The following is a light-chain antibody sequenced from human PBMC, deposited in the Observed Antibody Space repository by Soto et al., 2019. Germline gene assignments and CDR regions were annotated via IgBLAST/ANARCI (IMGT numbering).Light chain of an antibody. V-gene: IGLV2-14*01. Sequence: QSALTQPPSVSGSPGQSITISCTGTSSDVGGYNCVSWYQQHPGKAPKLMIYEVSNRPSGVPDRFSGSKSGNTASLTISGLQAADEADYYCSSYTSSSTVVFGGGTKLTVL. J-gene: IGLJ2*01. CDR3: SSYTSSSTVV. CDR2: EVS. CDR1: SSDVGGYNC.